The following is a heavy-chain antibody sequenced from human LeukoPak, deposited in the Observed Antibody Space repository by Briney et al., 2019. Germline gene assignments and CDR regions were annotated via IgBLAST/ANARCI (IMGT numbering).Heavy chain of an antibody. CDR2: INPNGGGT. CDR1: GYTFTGYY. V-gene: IGHV1-2*02. J-gene: IGHJ4*02. CDR3: AREGSYSSSWYPNY. Sequence: ASVKVSCKASGYTFTGYYMHWVRQAPGQGLEWMGWINPNGGGTNYAQKFQGRVTMTRDTSISTAYMELSRLRSDDTAVYYCAREGSYSSSWYPNYWGQGTLVTVSS. D-gene: IGHD6-13*01.